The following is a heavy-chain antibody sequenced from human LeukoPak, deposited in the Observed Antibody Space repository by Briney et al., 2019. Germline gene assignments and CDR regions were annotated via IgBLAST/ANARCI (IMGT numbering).Heavy chain of an antibody. J-gene: IGHJ4*02. CDR2: INSDGSGT. CDR3: AKGGTGHSDY. D-gene: IGHD3-16*01. Sequence: GGSLRLSCAASGFSFSSYWMHWVRQAPTKGLVWVSRINSDGSGTTYAASVKGRFTISRDNAKNTLDLHMNNLRAEDTAVYYCAKGGTGHSDYWGQGTLVTVSS. V-gene: IGHV3-74*03. CDR1: GFSFSSYW.